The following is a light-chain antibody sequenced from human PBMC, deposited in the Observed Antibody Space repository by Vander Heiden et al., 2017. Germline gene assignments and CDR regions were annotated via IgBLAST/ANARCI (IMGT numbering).Light chain of an antibody. Sequence: QSALTQPASVSGSPGQSITISCTGTSRDVGGYNYVSWYQQHPGKAPKIMIYDVSNRPSGVSNRFSGSKSGNTASLTISGLQAEDEADYYCSSYTSRTTLVFGGGTKLTVL. V-gene: IGLV2-14*01. J-gene: IGLJ2*01. CDR2: DVS. CDR3: SSYTSRTTLV. CDR1: SRDVGGYNY.